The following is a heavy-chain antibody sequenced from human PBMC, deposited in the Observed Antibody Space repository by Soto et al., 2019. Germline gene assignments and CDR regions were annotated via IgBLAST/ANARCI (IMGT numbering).Heavy chain of an antibody. V-gene: IGHV1-46*01. J-gene: IGHJ4*02. Sequence: SVKGSYKTQVYAMTSFYMHWMRQAPGQGLEWMGVIDPSAGSTTYAQKFKGRFRMTRDTFTSTVFMDLRSLRSEDTAVYYCARSPRPTGTTLYYFESWGQRTLVTVSS. D-gene: IGHD1-1*01. CDR1: VYAMTSFY. CDR3: ARSPRPTGTTLYYFES. CDR2: IDPSAGST.